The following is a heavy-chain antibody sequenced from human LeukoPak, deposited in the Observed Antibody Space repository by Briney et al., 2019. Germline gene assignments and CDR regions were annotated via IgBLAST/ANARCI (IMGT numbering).Heavy chain of an antibody. CDR1: GFTFSSYG. J-gene: IGHJ6*03. CDR2: IRYDGSSK. CDR3: AKGPSWFGELLGYMDV. Sequence: QSGGSLRLSCAASGFTFSSYGMHWVRQAPGKGLEWVAFIRYDGSSKYYADSVRGRFTISRDNSKNTLYLQMNSLRAEDTAVYYCAKGPSWFGELLGYMDVWGKGTTVTISS. D-gene: IGHD3-10*01. V-gene: IGHV3-30*02.